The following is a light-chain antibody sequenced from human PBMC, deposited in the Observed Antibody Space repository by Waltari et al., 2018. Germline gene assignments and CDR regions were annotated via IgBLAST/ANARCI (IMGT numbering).Light chain of an antibody. CDR3: QQSYSTPFT. CDR1: QSISSY. Sequence: TVRASQSISSYLNWYQQKPGKAPKLLIYAASSLQSGVPSRFSGSGSGTDFTLTISSLQPEDFATYYCQQSYSTPFTFGPGTKVDIK. V-gene: IGKV1-39*01. J-gene: IGKJ3*01. CDR2: AAS.